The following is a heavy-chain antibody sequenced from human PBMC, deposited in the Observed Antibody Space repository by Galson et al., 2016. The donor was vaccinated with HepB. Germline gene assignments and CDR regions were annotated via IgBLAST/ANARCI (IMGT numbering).Heavy chain of an antibody. J-gene: IGHJ5*02. D-gene: IGHD1-26*01. V-gene: IGHV4-4*08. CDR3: AAGMGATFYS. CDR2: VFTTRDT. Sequence: EPLSLTCAVSGGSMSGYYWCWVRQFPGTGLEWIGYVFTTRDTHHSPSLSNRASITIDTSKRQCSLNLTSVSAADTAVYFCAAGMGATFYSWGQGIVVTV. CDR1: GGSMSGYY.